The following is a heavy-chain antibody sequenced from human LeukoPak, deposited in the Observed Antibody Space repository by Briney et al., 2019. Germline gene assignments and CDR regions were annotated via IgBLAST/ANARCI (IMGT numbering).Heavy chain of an antibody. Sequence: ASVKVSCKASGYTFTSYAMHWVRQAPGQGLEWMGWISFHNGNTNYAQKFHGRLTMTTDTSTSTAYMELRSLRSDDTGVYYCARDVPGSIGTTARFDPWGQGTLVTVSS. CDR3: ARDVPGSIGTTARFDP. D-gene: IGHD1-1*01. V-gene: IGHV1-18*01. J-gene: IGHJ5*02. CDR2: ISFHNGNT. CDR1: GYTFTSYA.